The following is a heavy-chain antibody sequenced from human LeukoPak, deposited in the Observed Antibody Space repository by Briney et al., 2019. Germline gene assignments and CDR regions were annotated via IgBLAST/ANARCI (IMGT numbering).Heavy chain of an antibody. Sequence: GGSLRLSCAASGFNLNTKWMTWVRQAPGKGLEWVANINQHGSETYYEDSVRGRFTISRDNAKNSLYLEMSGLRAEDTAVYYCVDPPSDYWGQGTLVAVSS. CDR2: INQHGSET. CDR3: VDPPSDY. CDR1: GFNLNTKW. V-gene: IGHV3-7*01. J-gene: IGHJ4*02.